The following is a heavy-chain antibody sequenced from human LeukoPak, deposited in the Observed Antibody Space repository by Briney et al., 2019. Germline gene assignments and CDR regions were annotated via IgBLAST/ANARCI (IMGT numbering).Heavy chain of an antibody. CDR1: GFTFSDYY. V-gene: IGHV3-11*05. J-gene: IGHJ4*02. CDR2: ISSSSSYI. D-gene: IGHD3-16*02. CDR3: ARERLGELSYHDY. Sequence: GGSLRLSCAASGFTFSDYYMSWIRQAPGKGLEWVSYISSSSSYINYADSVKGRFTISRDNAKNSLYLLMNSLRADDTAVYYCARERLGELSYHDYWGQGTLVTVSS.